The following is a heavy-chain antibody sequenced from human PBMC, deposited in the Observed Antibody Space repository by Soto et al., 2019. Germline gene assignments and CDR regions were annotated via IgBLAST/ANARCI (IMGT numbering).Heavy chain of an antibody. V-gene: IGHV3-21*01. CDR2: ISSSSSYI. D-gene: IGHD2-2*01. J-gene: IGHJ4*02. CDR1: GFTFSSYS. CDR3: ARASRGVPAATPDY. Sequence: GGSLRLSCAASGFTFSSYSMNWVRQAPGKGLEWVSSISSSSSYIYYADSVKGRFTISRDNAKNSLYLQMNSLRAEDTAVYYCARASRGVPAATPDYWGQGTLVTVSS.